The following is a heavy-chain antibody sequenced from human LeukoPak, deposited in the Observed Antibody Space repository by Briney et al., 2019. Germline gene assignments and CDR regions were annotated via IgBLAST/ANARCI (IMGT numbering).Heavy chain of an antibody. Sequence: GGSLRLSCAASGFTFDSNSMSWVRQAPGKGLEWVANIKQDGSEKYYVDSVKGRFTISRDNAKNSLYLQMNSLRAEDTALYYCAKDLGLLWFGESRPFDYWGQGTLVTVSS. CDR2: IKQDGSEK. CDR1: GFTFDSNS. CDR3: AKDLGLLWFGESRPFDY. J-gene: IGHJ4*02. D-gene: IGHD3-10*01. V-gene: IGHV3-7*03.